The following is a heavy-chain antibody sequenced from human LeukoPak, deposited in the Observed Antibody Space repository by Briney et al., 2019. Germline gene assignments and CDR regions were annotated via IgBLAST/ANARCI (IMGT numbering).Heavy chain of an antibody. J-gene: IGHJ4*02. CDR2: ISGSGVST. V-gene: IGHV3-23*01. CDR3: ARLNIGYYDSSGFYDDY. Sequence: PGGSLRLSCAASGFTFSSYSMNCVRQAPGKGLEWVSGISGSGVSTYYADSVKGRFTISRDNSKNTLFLQMNSLRAEDTAVYYCARLNIGYYDSSGFYDDYWGQGTPVTVSS. CDR1: GFTFSSYS. D-gene: IGHD3-22*01.